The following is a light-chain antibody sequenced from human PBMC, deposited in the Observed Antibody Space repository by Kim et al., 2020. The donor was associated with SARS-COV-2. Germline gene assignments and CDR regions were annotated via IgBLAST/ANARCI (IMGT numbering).Light chain of an antibody. CDR3: NSRDSSGYHFV. J-gene: IGLJ1*01. Sequence: SSELTQDPAVSVALGQTVRITCQGDSLRRYYAAWYQQKPGQAPLLVIYAENSRPSGIPDRFYGSNSGNTASLTITGAQAEDEADYYCNSRDSSGYHFVFGSGTKVTVL. CDR2: AEN. CDR1: SLRRYY. V-gene: IGLV3-19*01.